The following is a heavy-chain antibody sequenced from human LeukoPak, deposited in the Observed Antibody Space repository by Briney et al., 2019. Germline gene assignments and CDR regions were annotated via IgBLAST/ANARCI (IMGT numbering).Heavy chain of an antibody. CDR2: INAGNGNT. J-gene: IGHJ4*02. CDR1: GYTFTSYA. D-gene: IGHD3-9*01. CDR3: ARVLRYFDWHNFDY. Sequence: ASVKVSCKAFGYTFTSYAMHWVRQAPGQRLEWMGWINAGNGNTKYSQKFQGRVTITRDTSASTAYMELSSLRSEDTAVYYCARVLRYFDWHNFDYWGQGTLVTVSS. V-gene: IGHV1-3*01.